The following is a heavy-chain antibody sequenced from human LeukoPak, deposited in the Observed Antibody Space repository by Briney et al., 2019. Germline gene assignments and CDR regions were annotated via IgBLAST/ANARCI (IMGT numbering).Heavy chain of an antibody. CDR2: IRSEADGGTL. CDR3: TTVIMGTPKDDY. D-gene: IGHD4-23*01. V-gene: IGHV3-15*01. J-gene: IGHJ4*02. Sequence: PGESLRLSCAASGFTFSGSWMSWVRQAPGKGLEWVGRIRSEADGGTLDYAALVKGRFTISRDASKNTLYLQMNSLKTEDTAVYYCTTVIMGTPKDDYWGQGTLVTVSS. CDR1: GFTFSGSW.